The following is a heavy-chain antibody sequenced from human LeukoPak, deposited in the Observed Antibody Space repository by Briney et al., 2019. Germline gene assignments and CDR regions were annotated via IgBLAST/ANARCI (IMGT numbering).Heavy chain of an antibody. J-gene: IGHJ5*02. D-gene: IGHD3-10*01. CDR1: GFTFSSYG. V-gene: IGHV3-33*01. CDR3: VRGRGSYGWFDP. Sequence: GGSLRLSCAASGFTFSSYGMHWVRQAPGKGLEWVAATWYDGSNKYYTDSVKGRFTISRDDAKNTVDLQMNSLRGEDTAVYYCVRGRGSYGWFDPWGQGTLVTVSS. CDR2: TWYDGSNK.